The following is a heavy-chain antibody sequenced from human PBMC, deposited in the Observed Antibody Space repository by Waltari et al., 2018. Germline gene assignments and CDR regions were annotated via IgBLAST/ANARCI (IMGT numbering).Heavy chain of an antibody. CDR3: ARVRSSGSPDWFDP. J-gene: IGHJ5*02. CDR1: GGSIRSSSYS. V-gene: IGHV4-39*01. CDR2: IYYSGST. Sequence: QLQLQESGPGLVKPSETLSLTCTVPGGSIRSSSYSWCWIRQPPGKGLEWIGSIYYSGSTYYNPSLKSRVTISVDTSKNQFSLKLSSVTAADTAVYYCARVRSSGSPDWFDPWGQGTLVTVSS. D-gene: IGHD3-22*01.